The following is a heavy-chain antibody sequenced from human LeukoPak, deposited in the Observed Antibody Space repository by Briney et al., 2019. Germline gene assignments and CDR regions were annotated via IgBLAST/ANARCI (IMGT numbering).Heavy chain of an antibody. D-gene: IGHD6-6*01. J-gene: IGHJ3*02. Sequence: GGSLRLSCAASGFTVSSNYMSWVRQAPGKGLEWVSVIYSGGSTYYADSVKGRFTISRDNSKNTLYLQMNSLRAEDTAVYYCARWTCSSSSGGDTFDIWGQGTMVTVSS. CDR1: GFTVSSNY. CDR2: IYSGGST. V-gene: IGHV3-53*01. CDR3: ARWTCSSSSGGDTFDI.